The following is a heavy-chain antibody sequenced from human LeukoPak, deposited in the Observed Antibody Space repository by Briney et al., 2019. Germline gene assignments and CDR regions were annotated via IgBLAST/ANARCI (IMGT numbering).Heavy chain of an antibody. Sequence: ASVKVSFKASGYTFTGYYMHWVRQAPGQGLEWMGWINPNSGGTNYAQEFQGRVTMTRDTSISTAYMELSRLRSDDTAVYYCARGDGTGYYDFWSGPVGFDPWGQGTLVTVSS. CDR2: INPNSGGT. CDR1: GYTFTGYY. J-gene: IGHJ5*02. V-gene: IGHV1-2*02. D-gene: IGHD3-3*01. CDR3: ARGDGTGYYDFWSGPVGFDP.